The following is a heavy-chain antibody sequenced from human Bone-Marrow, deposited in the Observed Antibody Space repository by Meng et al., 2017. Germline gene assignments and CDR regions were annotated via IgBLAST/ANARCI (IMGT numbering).Heavy chain of an antibody. D-gene: IGHD6-19*01. CDR1: GFTFSNFE. CDR3: ARDAFSEGYIEF. J-gene: IGHJ4*01. V-gene: IGHV3-48*03. CDR2: ITSRSYPR. Sequence: GESLKISCVTSGFTFSNFEMNWVRQAPGKGLEWIAYITSRSYPRYYADSVKGRFTVSRDNAQNSLYLQMNNLRAEDTAVYYCARDAFSEGYIEFWGQGTLVTVSS.